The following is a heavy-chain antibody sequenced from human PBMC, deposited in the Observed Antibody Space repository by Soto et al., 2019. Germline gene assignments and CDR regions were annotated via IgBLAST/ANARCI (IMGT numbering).Heavy chain of an antibody. CDR1: GYTFTSYD. CDR2: MNPNSGNT. CDR3: ARERSAAGTGWFDP. D-gene: IGHD6-13*01. J-gene: IGHJ5*02. Sequence: QVQLVQSGTEVKKPGASVKVSCKASGYTFTSYDINWVRQATGQGLEWMGWMNPNSGNTGYAQKFQGRVTMTRNTSISTAYMELSSLRSEDTAVYYCARERSAAGTGWFDPWGQGTLVTVSS. V-gene: IGHV1-8*01.